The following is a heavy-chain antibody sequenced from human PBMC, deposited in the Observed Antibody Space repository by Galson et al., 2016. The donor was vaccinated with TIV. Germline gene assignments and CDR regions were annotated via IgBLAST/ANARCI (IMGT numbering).Heavy chain of an antibody. CDR3: ARDNNWNYANDAFDL. CDR2: IYSGGNP. J-gene: IGHJ3*01. D-gene: IGHD1-7*01. V-gene: IGHV3-53*01. CDR1: GFTVSRNY. Sequence: SLRLSCAASGFTVSRNYMSWVRQAPGKGLEWISIIYSGGNPYYADSVEGRFTISRDTSKNTVYLQMNSRRAEDTAVYYCARDNNWNYANDAFDLWGQGTMVTVSS.